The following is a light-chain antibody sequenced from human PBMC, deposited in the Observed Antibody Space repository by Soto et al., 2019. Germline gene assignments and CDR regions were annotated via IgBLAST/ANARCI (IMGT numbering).Light chain of an antibody. CDR1: SSDVGGYNY. CDR3: SSYTSSSTYV. J-gene: IGLJ1*01. V-gene: IGLV2-14*01. Sequence: QSALTQPASVPGSPGQSITISCTGTSSDVGGYNYVSWYQQHPGKAPKLMIYDVSNRPSGVSNRFSGSKSGNTASLTISGLQAEDEAGYYCSSYTSSSTYVFGTGTKVTV. CDR2: DVS.